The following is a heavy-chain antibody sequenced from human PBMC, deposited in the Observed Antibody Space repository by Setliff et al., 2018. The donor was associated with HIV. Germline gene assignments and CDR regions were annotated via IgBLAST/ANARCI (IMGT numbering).Heavy chain of an antibody. CDR2: ITSSGSSI. D-gene: IGHD3-3*01. CDR3: ARDNLYYNTWNASPVYGLDV. CDR1: GFTFNTYN. Sequence: GGSLRLSCAASGFTFNTYNMNWVRQAPGKGLEWVSCITSSGSSIYYTDSVQGRFTISRDNAKNSLYLQMDGLRAEDTAVYFCARDNLYYNTWNASPVYGLDVWGQGTTVTVSS. J-gene: IGHJ6*02. V-gene: IGHV3-21*05.